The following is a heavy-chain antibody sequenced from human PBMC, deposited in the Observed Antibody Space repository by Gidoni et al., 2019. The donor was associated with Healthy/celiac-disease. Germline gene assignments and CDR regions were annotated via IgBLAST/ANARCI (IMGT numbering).Heavy chain of an antibody. V-gene: IGHV5-51*01. J-gene: IGHJ4*02. D-gene: IGHD3-22*01. CDR1: GYSFTSYW. CDR3: ARVRGDYYDSSGYPTSDRFDY. CDR2: IYPGDSDT. Sequence: EVQLVQSGAEVKKPGESLKISCKGSGYSFTSYWIGWVRQMPGKGLEWMGIIYPGDSDTRYSPSFQGQVTISADKSISTAYLQWSSLKASDTAMYYCARVRGDYYDSSGYPTSDRFDYWGQGTLVTVSS.